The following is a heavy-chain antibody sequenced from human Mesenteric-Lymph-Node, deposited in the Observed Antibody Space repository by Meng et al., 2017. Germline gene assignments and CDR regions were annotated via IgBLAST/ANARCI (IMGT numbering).Heavy chain of an antibody. J-gene: IGHJ6*02. Sequence: ASVKVSCKASGYTFTDYFIHWVRQAPGQGLEWMGRINPHSGGTNYAQKLQGRVTMTSNTSISTSYMELSELRSDDTAVYYCARDRRMILSGGAVVEAFQSYYFGLDVWGQRTTVTVSS. V-gene: IGHV1-2*06. CDR1: GYTFTDYF. D-gene: IGHD3-16*02. CDR3: ARDRRMILSGGAVVEAFQSYYFGLDV. CDR2: INPHSGGT.